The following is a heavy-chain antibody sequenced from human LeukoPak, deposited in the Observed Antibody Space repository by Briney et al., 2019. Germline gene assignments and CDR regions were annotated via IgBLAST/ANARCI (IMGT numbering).Heavy chain of an antibody. CDR2: ISSSSYI. CDR3: AREYGDYSYYYYGMDV. Sequence: GGSLRLSCAASGFTFSSYSMNWVRQAPGKGLEWVSSISSSSYIYYADSVKGRFTISRDNAKNSLYLQMNSLRAEDTAVYYCAREYGDYSYYYYGMDVWGQGTTVTVSS. CDR1: GFTFSSYS. J-gene: IGHJ6*02. D-gene: IGHD4-17*01. V-gene: IGHV3-21*01.